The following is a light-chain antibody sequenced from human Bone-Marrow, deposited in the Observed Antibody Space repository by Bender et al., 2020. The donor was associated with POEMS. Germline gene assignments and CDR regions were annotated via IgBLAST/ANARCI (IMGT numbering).Light chain of an antibody. V-gene: IGLV2-23*02. CDR2: EAT. CDR1: SGDIGTFNL. CDR3: CSYAGSSPFM. J-gene: IGLJ3*02. Sequence: QSALTQPASVSGSPGQSITISCTGTSGDIGTFNLVSWYQQFPGQAPRLIIFEATKRPSGVSNRCSGSKSGSTASLTISGRQTEDEADYYCCSYAGSSPFMFGGGTKVTAL.